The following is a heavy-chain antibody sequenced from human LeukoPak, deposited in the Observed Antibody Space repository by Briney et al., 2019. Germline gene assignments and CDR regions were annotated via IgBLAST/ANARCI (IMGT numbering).Heavy chain of an antibody. CDR3: TGVGGGGYYDSSGNYFDY. Sequence: GGSLRLSCAASGITFSSYAMHWVRQAPGKGLEWVAIISYDGSNKYNADSVRGRFTISRDNSKNTLYLQMNSLRAEDTAVYYCTGVGGGGYYDSSGNYFDYWGQGTLVTVSS. CDR1: GITFSSYA. J-gene: IGHJ4*02. CDR2: ISYDGSNK. V-gene: IGHV3-30*14. D-gene: IGHD3-22*01.